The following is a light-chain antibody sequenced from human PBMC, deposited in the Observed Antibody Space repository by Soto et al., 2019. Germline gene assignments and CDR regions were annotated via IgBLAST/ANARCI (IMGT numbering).Light chain of an antibody. J-gene: IGLJ1*01. CDR1: SSDVGGNKY. V-gene: IGLV2-14*03. CDR3: SACTGTTYV. CDR2: DVS. Sequence: QSALAQPASVSGSPGQSITISCTGTSSDVGGNKYVSWYQHYPGKAPKLMICDVSNRPSGVSNRFSGSKSGNTASLTISGLQAEDEADYYCSACTGTTYVFGTGTKVTVL.